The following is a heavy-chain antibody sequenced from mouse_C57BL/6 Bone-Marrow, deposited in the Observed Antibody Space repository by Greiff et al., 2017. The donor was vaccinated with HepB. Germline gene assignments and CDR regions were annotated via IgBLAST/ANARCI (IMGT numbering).Heavy chain of an antibody. CDR3: ARLGWDYYGSGAY. V-gene: IGHV5-6*01. J-gene: IGHJ3*01. D-gene: IGHD1-1*01. Sequence: EVQLQESGGGLVQPGGSLKLSCAASGFTFSSYGMSWVRQTPDKRLEWVATISSGGSYTYYPDSVKGRFTISRDNAKNTLYLQMSSLKSEDTAMYYCARLGWDYYGSGAYWGQGTLVTVSA. CDR1: GFTFSSYG. CDR2: ISSGGSYT.